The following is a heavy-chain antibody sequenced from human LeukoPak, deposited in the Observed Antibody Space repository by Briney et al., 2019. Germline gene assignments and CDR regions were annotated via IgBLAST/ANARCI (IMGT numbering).Heavy chain of an antibody. Sequence: RASVKVSCKASGYTFTSYYMHWVRQAPGQGLEWMGIINPSGGSTSYAQKFQGRVTMTRDMSTSTVYMELSSLRSEDTAVYYCATGLVVVVAATPGENYYYYMDVWGKGTTVTISS. J-gene: IGHJ6*03. D-gene: IGHD2-15*01. CDR2: INPSGGST. CDR3: ATGLVVVVAATPGENYYYYMDV. V-gene: IGHV1-46*01. CDR1: GYTFTSYY.